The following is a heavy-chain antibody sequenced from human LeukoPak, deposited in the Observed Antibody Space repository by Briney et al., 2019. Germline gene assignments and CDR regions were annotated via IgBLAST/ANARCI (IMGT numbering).Heavy chain of an antibody. CDR2: IIPIFGTA. D-gene: IGHD1-26*01. CDR1: GGTFSSYA. J-gene: IGHJ4*02. Sequence: ASVTVSCKASGGTFSSYAISWVRQAPGQGLEWMGGIIPIFGTANYAQKFQGRVTITADESTSTAYMELSSLRSEDTAVYYCARVGSGIVGATAPPDYWGQGTLVTVSS. V-gene: IGHV1-69*13. CDR3: ARVGSGIVGATAPPDY.